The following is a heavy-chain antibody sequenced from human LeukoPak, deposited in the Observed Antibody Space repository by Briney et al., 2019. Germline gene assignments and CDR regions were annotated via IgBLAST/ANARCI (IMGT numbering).Heavy chain of an antibody. D-gene: IGHD3-16*01. V-gene: IGHV4-31*11. Sequence: SGTLSLTCAVSGGSISSGGYYWSWIRQHPGKGLEWIGYIYYSGSTYYNPSLKSRVTISVDTSKNQFSLKLSSVTAADTAVYYCSTYDYVWGSFFDIWGQGTMVTVSS. CDR2: IYYSGST. CDR1: GGSISSGGYY. J-gene: IGHJ3*02. CDR3: STYDYVWGSFFDI.